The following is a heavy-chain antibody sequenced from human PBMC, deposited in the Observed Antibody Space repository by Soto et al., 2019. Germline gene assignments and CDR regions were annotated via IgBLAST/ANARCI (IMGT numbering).Heavy chain of an antibody. V-gene: IGHV4-34*01. J-gene: IGHJ4*02. CDR3: ASSRERWLHKFDY. CDR1: GGSFSGYY. CDR2: INHSGST. Sequence: SETLSLTCAVYGGSFSGYYWSWIRQPPGKGLEWIGEINHSGSTNYNPSLKSRVTISVDTSKNQFSLKLSSVTAADTAVYYCASSRERWLHKFDYWGQGTLVTVSS. D-gene: IGHD5-12*01.